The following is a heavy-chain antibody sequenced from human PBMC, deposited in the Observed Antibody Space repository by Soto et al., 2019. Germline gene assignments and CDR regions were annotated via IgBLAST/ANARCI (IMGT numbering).Heavy chain of an antibody. CDR1: GGTFSSYA. V-gene: IGHV1-69*06. Sequence: SVKVSCKASGGTFSSYAISWVRQAPGQGLEWMGGIIPIFGTANYAQKFQGRVTITADKSTSTAYMELSSLRSEDTAVYYCASFLAGAPNAFDIWGQGTMVTVSS. CDR2: IIPIFGTA. D-gene: IGHD1-26*01. J-gene: IGHJ3*02. CDR3: ASFLAGAPNAFDI.